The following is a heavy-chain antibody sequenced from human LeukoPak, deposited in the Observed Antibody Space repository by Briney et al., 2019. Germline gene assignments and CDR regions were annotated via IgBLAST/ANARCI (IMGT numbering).Heavy chain of an antibody. CDR3: ARVMRRGYCSGGSCFYDAFDI. J-gene: IGHJ3*02. Sequence: PSETLSLTCAVYGGSFSGYYWTWIRQPPGKGLEWIGEINHSGSTNYNPSLKSRVTISVDTSKNQFSLKLSSVTAADTAVYYCARVMRRGYCSGGSCFYDAFDIWGQGTMVTVSS. CDR2: INHSGST. D-gene: IGHD2-15*01. V-gene: IGHV4-34*01. CDR1: GGSFSGYY.